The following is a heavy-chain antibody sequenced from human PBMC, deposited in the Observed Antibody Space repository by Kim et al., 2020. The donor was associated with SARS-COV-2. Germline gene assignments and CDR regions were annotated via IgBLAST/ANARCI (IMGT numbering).Heavy chain of an antibody. J-gene: IGHJ4*02. V-gene: IGHV3-30*04. CDR2: ISYDGSNK. CDR3: ARDLIVSTMVRFILDY. Sequence: GGSLRLSCAASGFTFSSYAMHWVRQAPGKGLEWVAVISYDGSNKYYADSVKGRFTISRDNSKNTLYLQMNSLRAEDTAVYYCARDLIVSTMVRFILDYWGQGTLVTVSS. D-gene: IGHD3-10*01. CDR1: GFTFSSYA.